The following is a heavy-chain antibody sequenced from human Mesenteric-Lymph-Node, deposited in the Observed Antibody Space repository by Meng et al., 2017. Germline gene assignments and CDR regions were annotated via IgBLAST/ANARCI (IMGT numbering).Heavy chain of an antibody. D-gene: IGHD3-10*01. Sequence: QVPPHRSGPGHVKPSPPLSRPCTVSGDSISSGEYFWSWLRQPPGKGLEWIGYIYYSGSTYYNPSLKSRVTISVDTSKNQFSLKLSSVTAADTAVYYCARGRKVYYGSGSYYTHCWYFDLWGRGTLVTVSS. CDR2: IYYSGST. CDR3: ARGRKVYYGSGSYYTHCWYFDL. J-gene: IGHJ2*01. CDR1: GDSISSGEYF. V-gene: IGHV4-30-4*01.